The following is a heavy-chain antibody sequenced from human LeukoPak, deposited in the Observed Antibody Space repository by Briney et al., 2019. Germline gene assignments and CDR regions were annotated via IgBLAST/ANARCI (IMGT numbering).Heavy chain of an antibody. CDR1: GGSFSGYY. Sequence: PSETLSLTCAVYGGSFSGYYWSWIRQPPGEGLQWIGSIYHRGSTYYNPSLKSRVTISLDTSKNQFSLKLSSVAAADTAVYYCARLRWSGYYYYYMDVWGKGTTVTVSS. D-gene: IGHD3-3*01. J-gene: IGHJ6*03. CDR3: ARLRWSGYYYYYMDV. V-gene: IGHV4-34*01. CDR2: IYHRGST.